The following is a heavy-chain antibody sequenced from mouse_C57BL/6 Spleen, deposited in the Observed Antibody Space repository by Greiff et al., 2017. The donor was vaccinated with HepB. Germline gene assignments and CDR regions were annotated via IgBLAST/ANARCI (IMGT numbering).Heavy chain of an antibody. Sequence: VQLQQPGAELVKPGASVKVSCKASGYTFTSYWMHWVKQRPGQGLEWIGRIHPSDSDTNYNQKFKGKATLTVDKSSSTAYMQLSSLTSEDSAVYYCSTSYYSNPRFAYWGQGTLVTVSA. CDR1: GYTFTSYW. V-gene: IGHV1-74*01. CDR3: STSYYSNPRFAY. D-gene: IGHD2-5*01. CDR2: IHPSDSDT. J-gene: IGHJ3*01.